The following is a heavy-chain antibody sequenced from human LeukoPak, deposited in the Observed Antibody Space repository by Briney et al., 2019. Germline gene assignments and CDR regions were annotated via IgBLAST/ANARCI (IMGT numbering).Heavy chain of an antibody. CDR3: ARDATRGGDNDY. CDR2: IYYSGST. Sequence: SETLSLTCTVSGGSISSSSYYWGWIRQPPGKGLEWIGSIYYSGSTYYNPSLKSRVTISVDTSKNQFSLKLSSVTAADTAVYYCARDATRGGDNDYWGQGTLVTVSS. J-gene: IGHJ4*02. V-gene: IGHV4-39*02. D-gene: IGHD2-21*02. CDR1: GGSISSSSYY.